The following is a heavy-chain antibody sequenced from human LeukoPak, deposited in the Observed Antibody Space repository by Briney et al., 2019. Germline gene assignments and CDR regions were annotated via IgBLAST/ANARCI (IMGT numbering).Heavy chain of an antibody. CDR1: GYSISSGYY. J-gene: IGHJ4*02. CDR3: AAENLDTAMVRIPY. D-gene: IGHD5-18*01. V-gene: IGHV4-38-2*01. CDR2: MHHSGST. Sequence: PSETLSLTCAVSGYSISSGYYWGWMRQPPGKGLEWIGSMHHSGSTFSNPSLMSRVTTSVDTSKNQVSLKLSSVTAADTAVYYCAAENLDTAMVRIPYWGQGTLVTVSS.